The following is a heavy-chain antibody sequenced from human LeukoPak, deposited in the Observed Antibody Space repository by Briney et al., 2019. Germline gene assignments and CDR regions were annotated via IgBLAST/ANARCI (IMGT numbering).Heavy chain of an antibody. Sequence: GGSLRLSCAASGFTFSDYYMSWIRQAPGEGLEWVSYISSSSSYTNYADSVEGRFTISRDNAKNSLYLQMNSLRAEDTAVYYCARAGPYSSSWYSLDYWGQGTLVTVSS. D-gene: IGHD6-13*01. CDR3: ARAGPYSSSWYSLDY. J-gene: IGHJ4*02. CDR1: GFTFSDYY. CDR2: ISSSSSYT. V-gene: IGHV3-11*05.